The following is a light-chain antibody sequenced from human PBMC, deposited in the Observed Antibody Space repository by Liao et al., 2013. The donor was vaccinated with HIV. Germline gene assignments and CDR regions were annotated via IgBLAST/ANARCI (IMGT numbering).Light chain of an antibody. CDR2: QDT. J-gene: IGLJ1*01. CDR3: QAWDSSTAYV. V-gene: IGLV3-1*01. Sequence: SYELTQPPSVSVSPGQAASITCSGDKLGDEYVSWYQQKPGQSPVLVIYQDTRRPSGIPERFSGSNSGNTATLTISGTQATDEADYYCQAWDSSTAYVFGSGTKLAVL. CDR1: KLGDEY.